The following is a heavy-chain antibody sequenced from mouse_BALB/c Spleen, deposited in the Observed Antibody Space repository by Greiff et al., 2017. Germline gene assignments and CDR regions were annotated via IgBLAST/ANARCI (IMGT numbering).Heavy chain of an antibody. CDR1: GSTFTSYW. CDR3: ARGSYYYGPMDY. D-gene: IGHD1-1*01. J-gene: IGHJ4*01. V-gene: IGHV1S81*02. CDR2: INPSTGRT. Sequence: QVQLQQPGAELVKPGASVKLSCKASGSTFTSYWMHWVKQRPGQGLEWLGEINPSTGRTNYNEKFKSKATLTVDNSSNTAYMQLSSLTTEDSAVYYCARGSYYYGPMDYWGQGTSVTVAS.